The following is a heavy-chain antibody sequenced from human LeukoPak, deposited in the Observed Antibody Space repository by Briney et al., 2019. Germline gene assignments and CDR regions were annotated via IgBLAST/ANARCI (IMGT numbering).Heavy chain of an antibody. D-gene: IGHD1-26*01. CDR3: ARGGVGATWDFDY. CDR2: IKQDGSER. V-gene: IGHV3-7*01. J-gene: IGHJ4*02. CDR1: GFTFSSYL. Sequence: PGGSLRLSCAASGFTFSSYLMSWVRQAPGKGLEWVANIKQDGSERYYVDSVKGRFTISRDNAKNSLYLQMNSLRAEDTAVYYCARGGVGATWDFDYWGQGTLVTVSS.